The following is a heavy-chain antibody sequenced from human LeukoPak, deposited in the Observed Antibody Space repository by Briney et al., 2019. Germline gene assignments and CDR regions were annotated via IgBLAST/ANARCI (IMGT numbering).Heavy chain of an antibody. D-gene: IGHD3-22*01. V-gene: IGHV3-30-3*01. Sequence: GGSLRLSCAASGFTFSSYAMHWVRQAPGKGLEWVAVISYDGSNKYYADSVKGRFTISRDNSKNTLYLQMNSLRAEDTAVYYCAKEFDSSGVYFDYWGQGTLVTVSS. CDR1: GFTFSSYA. J-gene: IGHJ4*02. CDR3: AKEFDSSGVYFDY. CDR2: ISYDGSNK.